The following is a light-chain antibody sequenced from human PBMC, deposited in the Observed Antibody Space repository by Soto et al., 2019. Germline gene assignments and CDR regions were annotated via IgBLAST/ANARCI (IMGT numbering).Light chain of an antibody. J-gene: IGLJ1*01. CDR3: CSYAGSYTLYV. CDR1: SSDFGGYNY. V-gene: IGLV2-11*01. CDR2: DVS. Sequence: QSVLTQPRSVSGSPGQSVTISCTGTSSDFGGYNYVSWYQQHPGKAPKLMIYDVSKRPSGVPDRFSGSKSGNTASLTISGLQAEDDADYYCCSYAGSYTLYVFGSGTKVTV.